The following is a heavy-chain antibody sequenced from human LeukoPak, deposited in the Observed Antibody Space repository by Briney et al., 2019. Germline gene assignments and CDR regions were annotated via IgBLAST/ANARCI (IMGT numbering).Heavy chain of an antibody. V-gene: IGHV3-23*01. CDR1: GFTFSSYA. CDR2: ISGSGGST. J-gene: IGHJ4*02. CDR3: ARGVFGLAIILFDY. Sequence: GGSLRLSCAASGFTFSSYAMSWVRQAPGKGLEWVSAISGSGGSTYYADSVKGRCTISRDNSKNTLYLQMNSLTAEDTAVYYCARGVFGLAIILFDYWGQGTLVTVSS. D-gene: IGHD3/OR15-3a*01.